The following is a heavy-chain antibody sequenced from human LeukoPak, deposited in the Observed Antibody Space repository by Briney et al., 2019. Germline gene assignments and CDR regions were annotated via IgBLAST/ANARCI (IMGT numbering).Heavy chain of an antibody. D-gene: IGHD3-22*01. CDR1: GFTFSSYA. CDR2: ISGGGGST. V-gene: IGHV3-23*01. Sequence: GGSLRLSCAASGFTFSSYAMSWVRQAPGKGLEWVSAISGGGGSTYYADSVKGRFTISRDNSKNTLYLQMNSLRAEDTAVYYCAKGPRRINYYDSSGYYFHYWGQGTLVTVSS. CDR3: AKGPRRINYYDSSGYYFHY. J-gene: IGHJ4*02.